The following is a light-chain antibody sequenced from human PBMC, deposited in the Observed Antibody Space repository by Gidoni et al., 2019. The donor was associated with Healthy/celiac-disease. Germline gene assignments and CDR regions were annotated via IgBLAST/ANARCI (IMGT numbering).Light chain of an antibody. CDR2: GAS. J-gene: IGKJ4*01. V-gene: IGKV3-15*01. Sequence: EIVMTQSPATLSVSPGERATLSCRASQSVSSNLAWYQQKPGQAPRLLIYGASTRATGIPARFSGSGSGTEFTLTISSLHSEDFAVYYCQQYNNWPPSRTFGGGTKVEIK. CDR3: QQYNNWPPSRT. CDR1: QSVSSN.